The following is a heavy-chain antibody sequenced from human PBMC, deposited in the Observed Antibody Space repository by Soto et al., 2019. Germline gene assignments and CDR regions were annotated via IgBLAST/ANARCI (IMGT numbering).Heavy chain of an antibody. CDR1: GGTFSSYA. J-gene: IGHJ6*02. D-gene: IGHD3-22*01. CDR3: ARDRDYYDSSGYYRLDYYGMDV. V-gene: IGHV1-69*13. Sequence: SVKVSCKASGGTFSSYAISWVRQAPGQGLEWMGGIIPIFGTANYAQKFQGRVTITADESTSTAYMELSSLRSEDTAVYYCARDRDYYDSSGYYRLDYYGMDVWGQGTTVTVSS. CDR2: IIPIFGTA.